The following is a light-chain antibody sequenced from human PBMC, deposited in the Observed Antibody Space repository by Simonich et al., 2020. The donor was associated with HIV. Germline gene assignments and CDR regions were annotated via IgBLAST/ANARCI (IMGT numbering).Light chain of an antibody. V-gene: IGLV2-8*01. CDR3: SSYAGSNNLV. CDR2: GVS. CDR1: SSDVGGYNF. Sequence: QSALTQPPSASGSPGQSVTIPCTGTSSDVGGYNFVSWYQQHPGKAPKLMFFGVSKRPSGVPDRFSGSKSGNTASLTVSGLQAEDEADYYCSSYAGSNNLVFGGGTKLTVL. J-gene: IGLJ2*01.